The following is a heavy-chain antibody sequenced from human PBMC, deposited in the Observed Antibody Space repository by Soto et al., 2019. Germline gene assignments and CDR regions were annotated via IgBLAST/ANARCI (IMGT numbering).Heavy chain of an antibody. CDR3: AMGIAVAGTCDAFDS. D-gene: IGHD6-19*01. J-gene: IGHJ3*02. Sequence: PGESRKISCKGSGYGFTSYWIGWVRQMAGRGLEWMGIIYPGDSDTRYSPSFQGRVTISADKYISTDYLQWSSLKASYTAMYYCAMGIAVAGTCDAFDSWGQGTMVTGSS. CDR1: GYGFTSYW. V-gene: IGHV5-51*01. CDR2: IYPGDSDT.